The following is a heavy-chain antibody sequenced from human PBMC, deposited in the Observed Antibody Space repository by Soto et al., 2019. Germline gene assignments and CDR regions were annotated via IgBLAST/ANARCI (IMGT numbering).Heavy chain of an antibody. CDR1: GGPISSGNW. V-gene: IGHV4-4*02. CDR3: ARVWGS. CDR2: ISPSGST. J-gene: IGHJ5*02. D-gene: IGHD3-16*01. Sequence: QVQLQESGPGLVMPSGTLSLSCAVSGGPISSGNWWSWVRQPPGKGLEWIGAISPSGSTNYNPPLKSRVTISVDNSKNQFSLELTSVTAADTAVYYCARVWGSWGQGILVTVSS.